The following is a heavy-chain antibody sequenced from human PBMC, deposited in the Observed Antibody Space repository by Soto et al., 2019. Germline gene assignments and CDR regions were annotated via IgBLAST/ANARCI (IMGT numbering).Heavy chain of an antibody. J-gene: IGHJ6*02. CDR1: GGTFSCYD. Sequence: SETMCVTCAVDGGTFSCYDWSWIRQPPGKGMEWIGEINHSGSTNYNPSLKSRVTISVDTSKTQFSLKLSSVTAADTAVYYGASPSAPSMIFMDVWGQGTTVTVSS. CDR3: ASPSAPSMIFMDV. D-gene: IGHD3-22*01. V-gene: IGHV4-34*01. CDR2: INHSGST.